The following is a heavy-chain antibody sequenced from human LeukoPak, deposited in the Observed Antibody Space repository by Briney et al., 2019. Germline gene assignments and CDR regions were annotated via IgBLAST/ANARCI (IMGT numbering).Heavy chain of an antibody. CDR1: GGSISSYY. CDR2: IYYSGST. J-gene: IGHJ6*02. V-gene: IGHV4-59*08. CDR3: AGRWSGYYGMDV. Sequence: SETLSLTCTVSGGSISSYYWSWIRQPPGRGLEWIGYIYYSGSTNYNPSLKSRVTISVDTSKNQFSLKLSSVTAADTAVYYCAGRWSGYYGMDVWGQGTTVTVSS. D-gene: IGHD2-8*01.